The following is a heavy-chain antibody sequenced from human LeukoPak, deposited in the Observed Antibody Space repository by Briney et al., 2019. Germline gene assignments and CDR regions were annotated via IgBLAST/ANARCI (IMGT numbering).Heavy chain of an antibody. CDR1: GYSISSGYY. V-gene: IGHV4-38-2*01. CDR3: ARGSIVRATTSFDY. Sequence: KPSETLSLTCAVSGYSISSGYYWGWIRQPPGKGLEWIGSIYHSGSTYYNPSLKSRVTISVDTSKNQFSLKLSSVTAADTAVYYCARGSIVRATTSFDYWGQGTLVTVSS. J-gene: IGHJ4*02. CDR2: IYHSGST. D-gene: IGHD1-26*01.